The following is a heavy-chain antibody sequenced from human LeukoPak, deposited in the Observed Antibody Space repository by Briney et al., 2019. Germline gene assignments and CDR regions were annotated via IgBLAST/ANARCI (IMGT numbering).Heavy chain of an antibody. Sequence: SGTLSLTCAVSGGSISSGDYYWSWIRQPPGKGLEWIGYIYYSGSTYYNPSLKSRVTISVDTSKNQFSLKLSSVTAADTAVYYCARDGCSSTSCYMGWFDPWGQGTLVTVSS. V-gene: IGHV4-30-4*08. CDR2: IYYSGST. J-gene: IGHJ5*02. CDR1: GGSISSGDYY. D-gene: IGHD2-2*02. CDR3: ARDGCSSTSCYMGWFDP.